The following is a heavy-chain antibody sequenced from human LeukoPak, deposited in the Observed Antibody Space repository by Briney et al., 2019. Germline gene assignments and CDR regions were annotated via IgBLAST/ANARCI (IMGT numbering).Heavy chain of an antibody. Sequence: ASVKVSCKASGYTFTSYGISWVRQAPGQGLEWMGWISAYNGNTNYAQKLQGRVTMTTDTSTSTAYMELRSLRSDGTAVYYCARLSDSSGWGYFDYWGQGTLATVSS. CDR3: ARLSDSSGWGYFDY. J-gene: IGHJ4*02. CDR2: ISAYNGNT. V-gene: IGHV1-18*04. D-gene: IGHD6-19*01. CDR1: GYTFTSYG.